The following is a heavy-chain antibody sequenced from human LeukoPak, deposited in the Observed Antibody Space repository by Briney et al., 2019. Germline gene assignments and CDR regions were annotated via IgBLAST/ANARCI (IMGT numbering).Heavy chain of an antibody. CDR1: GFTFSDYN. D-gene: IGHD3-9*01. Sequence: GGSLRLSCAASGFTFSDYNMRWIRQAPGKGLEWVSSISRSGSTKYYADSVKGRFTISRDNSKDTLYLRMNSLTAEDTAVYYCAKGGDYDILTAYYNSWGQGTLVTVSS. J-gene: IGHJ4*02. CDR2: ISRSGSTK. V-gene: IGHV3-11*01. CDR3: AKGGDYDILTAYYNS.